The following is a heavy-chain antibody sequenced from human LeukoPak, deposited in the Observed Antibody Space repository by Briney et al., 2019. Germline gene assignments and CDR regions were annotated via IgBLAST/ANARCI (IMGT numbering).Heavy chain of an antibody. CDR3: ARERSSSWFIGF. CDR2: VFHSGST. Sequence: PSETLSLTCGVSGYSISSGYHWGWIRQPPGKGLGGLGNVFHSGSTYYNPSLKSRVTISVDTSKNQFSLKLSSVTAADTAVYYCARERSSSWFIGFWGQGILVAVSS. J-gene: IGHJ4*02. V-gene: IGHV4-38-2*02. D-gene: IGHD6-13*01. CDR1: GYSISSGYH.